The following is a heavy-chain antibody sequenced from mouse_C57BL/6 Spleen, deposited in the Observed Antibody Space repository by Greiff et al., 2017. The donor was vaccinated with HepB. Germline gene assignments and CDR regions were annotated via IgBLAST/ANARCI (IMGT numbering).Heavy chain of an antibody. Sequence: VQLKQSGPELVKPGASVKISCKASGYSFTDYNMNWVKQSNGKSLEWIGVINPNYGTTSYNQKFKGKATLTVDQSSSTAYMQLNSLTSEDSAVYYCAKAYYSNPYAMDYWGQGTSVTVSS. CDR3: AKAYYSNPYAMDY. J-gene: IGHJ4*01. CDR1: GYSFTDYN. CDR2: INPNYGTT. V-gene: IGHV1-39*01. D-gene: IGHD2-5*01.